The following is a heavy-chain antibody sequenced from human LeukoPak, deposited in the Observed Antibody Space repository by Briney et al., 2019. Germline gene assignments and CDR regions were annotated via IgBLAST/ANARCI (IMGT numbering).Heavy chain of an antibody. J-gene: IGHJ4*02. CDR3: AGLPYYYDSSGPGSMTY. Sequence: ASVKVSCKASGGTFSSYAISWVRQAPGQGLEWMGGIIPIFGTANYAQKFQGRVTITTDESTSTAYMELSSLRSEDTAVYYCAGLPYYYDSSGPGSMTYWGQGTLVTVSS. V-gene: IGHV1-69*05. CDR2: IIPIFGTA. D-gene: IGHD3-22*01. CDR1: GGTFSSYA.